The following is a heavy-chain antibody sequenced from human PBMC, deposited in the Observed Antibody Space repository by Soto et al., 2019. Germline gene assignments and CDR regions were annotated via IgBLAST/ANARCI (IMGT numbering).Heavy chain of an antibody. CDR3: ARGGGSGFYYYYYGMDV. CDR1: GGSFSGYY. CDR2: INHSGST. Sequence: SETLSLTCAVYGGSFSGYYWSWIRQPPGKGLEWIGEINHSGSTNYNPSLKSRVTISVDTSKNQFSPKLSSVTAADTAVYYCARGGGSGFYYYYYGMDVWGQGTTVTVSS. V-gene: IGHV4-34*01. D-gene: IGHD3-10*01. J-gene: IGHJ6*02.